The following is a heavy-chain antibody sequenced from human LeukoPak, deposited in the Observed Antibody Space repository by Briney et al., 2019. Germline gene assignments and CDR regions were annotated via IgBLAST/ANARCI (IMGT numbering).Heavy chain of an antibody. V-gene: IGHV1-46*01. J-gene: IGHJ6*02. D-gene: IGHD2-15*01. CDR1: GYTFTSYY. Sequence: VASVTVSFKASGYTFTSYYMHWVRQAPGQGLEWMGIINPSGGSTGYAQKFQGRVTMTRDTSTSTVYMELSSLRSEDTAVYYCARASTTSYCSGGSCYSSYYYYGMDVWGQGTTVTVSS. CDR3: ARASTTSYCSGGSCYSSYYYYGMDV. CDR2: INPSGGST.